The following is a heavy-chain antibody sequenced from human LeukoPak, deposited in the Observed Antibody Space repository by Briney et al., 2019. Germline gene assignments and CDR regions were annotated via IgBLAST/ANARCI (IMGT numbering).Heavy chain of an antibody. D-gene: IGHD3-22*01. CDR2: ISSSSSYI. J-gene: IGHJ5*02. Sequence: GGSLRLSCVASGFTLSSYSMNWVRQAPGKGLEWVSSISSSSSYIYYADSVKGRFTISRDNAKNSLYLQMNSLRAEDTAVYYCARDRRYYYDSSFDPWGQGTLVTVSS. CDR1: GFTLSSYS. CDR3: ARDRRYYYDSSFDP. V-gene: IGHV3-21*01.